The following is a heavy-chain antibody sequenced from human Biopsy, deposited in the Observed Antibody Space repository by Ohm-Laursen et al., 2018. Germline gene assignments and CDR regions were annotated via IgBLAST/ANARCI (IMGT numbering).Heavy chain of an antibody. CDR2: INPDNGGT. Sequence: SVKVSCKASGYTFTGYYLHWVRQAPGQGLKWMGWINPDNGGTIHAQKFQGRVTVTRDTSISTAYVEVTSLRSDDTAVYYCVRSRAGGATWGMDVWGQGTTVTVSS. D-gene: IGHD3-16*01. J-gene: IGHJ6*02. CDR3: VRSRAGGATWGMDV. CDR1: GYTFTGYY. V-gene: IGHV1-2*02.